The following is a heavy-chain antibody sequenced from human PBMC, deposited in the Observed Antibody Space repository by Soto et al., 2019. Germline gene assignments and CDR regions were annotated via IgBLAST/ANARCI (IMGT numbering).Heavy chain of an antibody. Sequence: QVQLVQSGAEVKKPGSSVKVSCKASGGTFSSYAISWVRQAPGQGLEWMGGIIPIFGTANYTQKFQGRVTITADESTRTAYMELSSLRSEDTAVYYCARVPNRFLEWPGGDYWGQGTLVTVSS. J-gene: IGHJ4*02. CDR1: GGTFSSYA. CDR2: IIPIFGTA. D-gene: IGHD3-3*01. V-gene: IGHV1-69*12. CDR3: ARVPNRFLEWPGGDY.